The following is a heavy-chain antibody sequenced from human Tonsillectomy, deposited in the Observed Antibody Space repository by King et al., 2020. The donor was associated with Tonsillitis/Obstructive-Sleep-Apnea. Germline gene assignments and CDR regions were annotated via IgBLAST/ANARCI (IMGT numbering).Heavy chain of an antibody. Sequence: VQPVESGGGLVKPGGSLRLSCAASGFTFSDYYMSWIRQAPGKGLEWVSYISSSSIYTNYADSVKGRFTTSRDNAKNSLYLQMNSLRAEDTAVYYCARDSRVGATRYFDYWGQGTLVTVSS. CDR2: ISSSSIYT. V-gene: IGHV3-11*05. CDR3: ARDSRVGATRYFDY. D-gene: IGHD1-26*01. CDR1: GFTFSDYY. J-gene: IGHJ4*02.